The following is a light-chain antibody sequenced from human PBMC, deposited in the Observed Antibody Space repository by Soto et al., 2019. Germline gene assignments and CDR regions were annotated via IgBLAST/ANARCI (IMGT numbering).Light chain of an antibody. Sequence: EIVLTQSPGTLSLSPGERATLSCRASQTVSSTYIAWYQQSPGQPPRLLIYGASSRATGIPDRFSGSGSGTDFTLTISRLEPEDFAVYFCQQYGRSPPFTFGQGPKVEIK. V-gene: IGKV3-20*01. CDR1: QTVSSTY. J-gene: IGKJ2*01. CDR2: GAS. CDR3: QQYGRSPPFT.